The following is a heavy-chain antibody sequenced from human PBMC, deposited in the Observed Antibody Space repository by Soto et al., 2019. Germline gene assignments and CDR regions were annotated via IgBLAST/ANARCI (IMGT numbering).Heavy chain of an antibody. Sequence: GGSLRLSCAASGFTFSSYAMSWVRQAPGKGLEWVSAISGSGGSTYYADSVKGRFTISRDNSKNTLYLQMNSLRAEDTAVYYCAKVCQYYDFWSGYYVDVWGKAIMVTVSS. V-gene: IGHV3-23*01. CDR1: GFTFSSYA. D-gene: IGHD3-3*01. J-gene: IGHJ6*04. CDR2: ISGSGGST. CDR3: AKVCQYYDFWSGYYVDV.